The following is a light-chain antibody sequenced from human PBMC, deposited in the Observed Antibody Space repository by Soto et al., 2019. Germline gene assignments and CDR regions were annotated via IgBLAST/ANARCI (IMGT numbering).Light chain of an antibody. V-gene: IGKV1-39*01. J-gene: IGKJ1*01. Sequence: DLQMTPSPSSLSASVGDRVSTTCGASQSISSYLDCYQQKPGKAPQLLIYAASSSQSGVPSRFSGSGSGTDFTLTISSLQPEDFATYYCQQSYSTPRTFGQGTKVDI. CDR3: QQSYSTPRT. CDR1: QSISSY. CDR2: AAS.